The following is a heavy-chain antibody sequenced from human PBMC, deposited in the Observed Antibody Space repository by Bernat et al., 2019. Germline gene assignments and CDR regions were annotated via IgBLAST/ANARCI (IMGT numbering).Heavy chain of an antibody. CDR3: AKEDGYYGSGSSLN. Sequence: QVQLVESGGGVVQPGRSLRLSCAASGFTFSSYGMHWVRQAPGKGLEWVAVISYDGSNKCYADSVKGRFTISRDNSKNTLYLQMNSLRAEDTAVYYCAKEDGYYGSGSSLNWGQGTLVTVSS. V-gene: IGHV3-30*18. J-gene: IGHJ4*02. CDR2: ISYDGSNK. D-gene: IGHD3-10*01. CDR1: GFTFSSYG.